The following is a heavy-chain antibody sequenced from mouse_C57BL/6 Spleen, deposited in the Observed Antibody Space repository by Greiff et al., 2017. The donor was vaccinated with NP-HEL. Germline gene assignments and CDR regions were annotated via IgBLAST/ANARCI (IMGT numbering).Heavy chain of an antibody. J-gene: IGHJ1*03. CDR2: IYPGDGDT. V-gene: IGHV1-80*01. CDR3: ARRGGSSFHWYFDV. CDR1: GYAFSSYW. Sequence: VQLQQSGAELVKPGASVKISCKASGYAFSSYWMNWVKQRPGKGLEWIGQIYPGDGDTNYNGKFKGKATLTADKSSSTAYMQLSSLTSEDSAVYFCARRGGSSFHWYFDVWGTGTTVTVSS. D-gene: IGHD1-1*01.